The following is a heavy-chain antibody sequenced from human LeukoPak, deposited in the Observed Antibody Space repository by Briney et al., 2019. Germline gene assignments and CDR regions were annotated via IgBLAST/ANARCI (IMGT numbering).Heavy chain of an antibody. CDR3: ASRNIAAWSYFDY. CDR2: INHSGST. CDR1: GGSFSGYY. D-gene: IGHD6-25*01. Sequence: PSETLSLTCAVYGGSFSGYYWSWIRQPPGKGLERIGEINHSGSTNYNPSLKSRVTISVDTSKNQFSLKLSSVTAADTAVYYCASRNIAAWSYFDYWGQGTLVTVPS. V-gene: IGHV4-34*01. J-gene: IGHJ4*02.